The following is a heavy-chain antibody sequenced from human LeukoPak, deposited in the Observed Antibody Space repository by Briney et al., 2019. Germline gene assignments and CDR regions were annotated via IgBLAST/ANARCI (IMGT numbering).Heavy chain of an antibody. CDR2: ISSSGSTI. CDR1: GFTFSNFG. J-gene: IGHJ4*02. Sequence: LPGGSLRLSCAASGFTFSNFGMNWVRQAPGKGLYWVSYISSSGSTIYYADSVKGRFTISRDNAKNSLYLQMNSLRAEDTAVYFCARDSGSSWREGLNYWGQGTLVTVSS. V-gene: IGHV3-48*01. CDR3: ARDSGSSWREGLNY. D-gene: IGHD6-13*01.